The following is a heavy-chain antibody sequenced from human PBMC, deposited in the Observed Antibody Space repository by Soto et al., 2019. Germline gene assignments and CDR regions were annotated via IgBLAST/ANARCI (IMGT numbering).Heavy chain of an antibody. Sequence: KPSETLSLTCAVYGGSFSPYFWSWIRQPPGKGLEWIGEINHSCSTNYNPSLTRRATLSVDTSKNQVSLKLTSVTAADTAVYYCARLASGWQYYYFDFWGRGTPVTSPQ. CDR3: ARLASGWQYYYFDF. V-gene: IGHV4-34*01. D-gene: IGHD6-19*01. CDR1: GGSFSPYF. J-gene: IGHJ2*01. CDR2: INHSCST.